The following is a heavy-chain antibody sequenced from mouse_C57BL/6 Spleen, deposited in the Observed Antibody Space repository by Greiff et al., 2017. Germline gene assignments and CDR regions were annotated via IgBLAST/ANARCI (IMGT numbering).Heavy chain of an antibody. CDR1: GYTFTDYT. D-gene: IGHD2-3*01. CDR2: IYPRDGST. J-gene: IGHJ4*01. V-gene: IGHV1-78*01. CDR3: ARGDDYYQSPYYAMDY. Sequence: VQLQQSDAELVKPGASVKISCKVSGYTFTDYTIHWMKQRPEQGLEWIGYIYPRDGSTKYNEKFKGKATLTADKSSSTAYKQLNSLTSEDSAVYFCARGDDYYQSPYYAMDYWGQGTSVTVSS.